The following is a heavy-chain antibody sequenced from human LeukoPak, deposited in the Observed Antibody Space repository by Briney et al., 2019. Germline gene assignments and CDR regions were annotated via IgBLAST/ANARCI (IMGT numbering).Heavy chain of an antibody. D-gene: IGHD6-19*01. Sequence: PGGSLRLSCAASGFTFSSYGMSWVRQAPGKGLEWVSSISGSGGGTYNADSVKGRFTISRDNSKNTLNLQMNSLRAEDTAVYYCAKEYSSGWFDYWGQGTLVIVSS. CDR1: GFTFSSYG. CDR2: ISGSGGGT. J-gene: IGHJ4*02. CDR3: AKEYSSGWFDY. V-gene: IGHV3-23*01.